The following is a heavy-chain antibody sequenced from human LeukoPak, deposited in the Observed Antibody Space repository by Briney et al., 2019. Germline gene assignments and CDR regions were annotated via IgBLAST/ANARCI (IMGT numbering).Heavy chain of an antibody. J-gene: IGHJ3*02. Sequence: GGSLRLSCAASGFTFSSYWMHWVRQAPGKGLVWVSRINTDGSSTSNADSVKGRFTISRVNAKNTLYLQMNSLRAEDTAVYYCATLYSSSSPDAFDIWGQGTMVTVSS. CDR1: GFTFSSYW. V-gene: IGHV3-74*01. D-gene: IGHD6-6*01. CDR2: INTDGSST. CDR3: ATLYSSSSPDAFDI.